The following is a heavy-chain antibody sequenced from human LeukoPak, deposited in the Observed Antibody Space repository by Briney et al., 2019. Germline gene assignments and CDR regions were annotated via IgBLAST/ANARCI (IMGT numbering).Heavy chain of an antibody. CDR2: INHSGST. V-gene: IGHV4-34*01. Sequence: SETLSLTCAVYGGSFSGYYWSWIRQPPGKGLEWIGEINHSGSTNYNPSLKSRVTISVDTSKNQFSLKLSSVTAADTAVYYCARQWPIDYWGQGTLVTVSS. CDR1: GGSFSGYY. J-gene: IGHJ4*02. D-gene: IGHD6-19*01. CDR3: ARQWPIDY.